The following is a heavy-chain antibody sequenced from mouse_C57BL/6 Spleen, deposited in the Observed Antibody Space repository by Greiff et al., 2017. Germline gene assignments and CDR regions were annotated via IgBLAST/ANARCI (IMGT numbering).Heavy chain of an antibody. J-gene: IGHJ3*01. CDR1: GYTFTDYE. CDR3: TRRGTGFAY. CDR2: IDPETGGT. V-gene: IGHV1-15*01. Sequence: QVHVKQSGAELVRPGASVTLSCKASGYTFTDYEMNWVKQTPVHGLEWIGAIDPETGGTAYNHKFKGKAILTADKSSSTAYMELRSLTSEDSDVYSCTRRGTGFAYWGQGTLVTVSA. D-gene: IGHD3-3*01.